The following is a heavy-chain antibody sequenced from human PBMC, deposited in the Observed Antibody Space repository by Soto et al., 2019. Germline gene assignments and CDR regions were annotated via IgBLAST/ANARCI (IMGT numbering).Heavy chain of an antibody. V-gene: IGHV1-8*01. Sequence: GASVKVSCKASGYTFTSYDINWVRQATGQGLEWMGWMNPNSGNTGYAQKFQGRVTMTRNTSISTAYMELSSLRSEDTAVYYCAAPYCSSTSCRKGRGWFDPWGQGTLVTVSS. J-gene: IGHJ5*02. CDR3: AAPYCSSTSCRKGRGWFDP. D-gene: IGHD2-2*01. CDR1: GYTFTSYD. CDR2: MNPNSGNT.